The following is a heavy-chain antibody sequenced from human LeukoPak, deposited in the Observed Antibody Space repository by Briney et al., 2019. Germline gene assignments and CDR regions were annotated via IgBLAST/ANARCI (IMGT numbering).Heavy chain of an antibody. V-gene: IGHV4-61*02. CDR2: IYTSGST. CDR3: ARKRGVYYDILTGYYPFDY. D-gene: IGHD3-9*01. CDR1: GASISSGSYY. J-gene: IGHJ4*02. Sequence: SQTLSLTCTVSGASISSGSYYWSWIRQPAGKGLEWIGRIYTSGSTTYNPSLKSRVTISVDTSKNQFSLKLSSVTAADTAVYYCARKRGVYYDILTGYYPFDYWGQGTLVTVSS.